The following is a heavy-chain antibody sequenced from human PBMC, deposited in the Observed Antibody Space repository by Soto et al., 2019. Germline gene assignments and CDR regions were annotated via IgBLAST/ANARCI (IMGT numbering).Heavy chain of an antibody. J-gene: IGHJ4*02. D-gene: IGHD4-17*01. CDR1: GGSISSYY. CDR3: ARERLDYGDYVAGNYLDY. CDR2: IYYSGST. V-gene: IGHV4-59*01. Sequence: PSETLSLTCTVSGGSISSYYWSWIRQPPGKGLEWIGYIYYSGSTNYNPSLKSRVTISVDTSKNQFSLKPSSVTAADTAVYYCARERLDYGDYVAGNYLDYWGQGTLVTVSS.